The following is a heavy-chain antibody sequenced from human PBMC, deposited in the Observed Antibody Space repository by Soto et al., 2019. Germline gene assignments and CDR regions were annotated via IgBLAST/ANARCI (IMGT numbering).Heavy chain of an antibody. J-gene: IGHJ4*02. CDR2: IIPTFGTP. CDR3: TRERSAEDLDC. V-gene: IGHV1-69*06. CDR1: GGTFSSHG. D-gene: IGHD1-26*01. Sequence: QVQLVQSGTVVQRRGSSVKVSCQASGGTFSSHGMAWVRQAPGQGLEWMGGIIPTFGTPTYAPKFQGRVTSTTDKSTHTTHTELTTLRSKDTGVYHCTRERSAEDLDCWGQGTVITVSS.